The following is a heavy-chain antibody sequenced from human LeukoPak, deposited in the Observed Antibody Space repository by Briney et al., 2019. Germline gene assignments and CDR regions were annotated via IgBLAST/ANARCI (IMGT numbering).Heavy chain of an antibody. V-gene: IGHV3-30*18. J-gene: IGHJ3*02. CDR1: GFTFSHYA. D-gene: IGHD2/OR15-2a*01. CDR3: AKDREYWGPFDI. Sequence: PGGSLRLSCAASGFTFSHYAMHWVRQAPGKGLEWVAIISFDGTNKYYADSVKGRFTISRDISKNTLYLQMNSLRAEDTAVYYCAKDREYWGPFDIWGQGTMVTVSS. CDR2: ISFDGTNK.